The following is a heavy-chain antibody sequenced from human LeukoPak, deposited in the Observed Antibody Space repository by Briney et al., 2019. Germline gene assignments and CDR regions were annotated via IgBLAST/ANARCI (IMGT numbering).Heavy chain of an antibody. CDR1: GGSISSSTDY. J-gene: IGHJ4*02. CDR3: ARFALKTPPTD. Sequence: SETLSLTCTVSGGSISSSTDYWGWIRQPPGKGLEWIANIYYSGSTYYNPSLKSRVTISVDTSKNQFSLKLSSVTAADTAVYYCARFALKTPPTDWGQGTLVTVSS. V-gene: IGHV4-39*01. CDR2: IYYSGST.